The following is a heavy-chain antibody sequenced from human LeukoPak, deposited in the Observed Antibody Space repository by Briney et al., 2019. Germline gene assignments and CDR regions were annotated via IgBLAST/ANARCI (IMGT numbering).Heavy chain of an antibody. CDR1: EGSFSGYY. V-gene: IGHV4-34*01. D-gene: IGHD1-26*01. J-gene: IGHJ3*02. CDR2: INHSGST. CDR3: ARGRLLRVGPSGAFDI. Sequence: SETLSLTCAVYEGSFSGYYWSWIRQPPGKGLEWIGEINHSGSTNYNPSLKSRVTISVDTSKNQFSLKLSSVTAADTAVYYCARGRLLRVGPSGAFDIWGQGTMVTVSS.